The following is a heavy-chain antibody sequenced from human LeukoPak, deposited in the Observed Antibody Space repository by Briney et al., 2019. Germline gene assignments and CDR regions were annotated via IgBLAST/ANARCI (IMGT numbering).Heavy chain of an antibody. CDR1: GFTFSNYA. D-gene: IGHD3-22*01. J-gene: IGHJ4*02. V-gene: IGHV3-48*04. Sequence: GGSLRLSCAASGFTFSNYAMSWVRQAPGKGLEWVSYLSSSSSNIYYSDSVKGRFTISRDNAKNSLYLQMNSLGAEDTAVYYCARPYDTRGYFPDYWGQGTLVTVSS. CDR3: ARPYDTRGYFPDY. CDR2: LSSSSSNI.